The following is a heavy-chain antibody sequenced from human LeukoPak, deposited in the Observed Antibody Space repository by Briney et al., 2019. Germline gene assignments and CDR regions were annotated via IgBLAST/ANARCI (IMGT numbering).Heavy chain of an antibody. Sequence: SETLSLTCSVSGGSISPDYWTWIRRSPGKGLEYIGHVSYTGRTRYNPSLQSRLTISLDTSNNRFSLQLTSVTAADTAVYYCARLLDYDNSGAPDVFDIWGQRTMVTVSS. CDR3: ARLLDYDNSGAPDVFDI. J-gene: IGHJ3*02. D-gene: IGHD3-22*01. CDR1: GGSISPDY. CDR2: VSYTGRT. V-gene: IGHV4-59*01.